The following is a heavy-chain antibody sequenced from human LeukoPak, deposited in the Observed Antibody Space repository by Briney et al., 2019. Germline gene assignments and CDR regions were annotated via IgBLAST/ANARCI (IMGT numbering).Heavy chain of an antibody. J-gene: IGHJ4*02. CDR1: TVTLSNYY. CDR3: ACDISNKGFDY. V-gene: IGHV3-11*04. Sequence: GGPLRLSCTSSTVTLSNYYMSWIRQAPGKGLECISYISNIGTTTFYADSVKGRFTISRDNGKNSLYLQMNSLTAEDTAVYYCACDISNKGFDYWGQGTLVTVSS. CDR2: ISNIGTTT. D-gene: IGHD2/OR15-2a*01.